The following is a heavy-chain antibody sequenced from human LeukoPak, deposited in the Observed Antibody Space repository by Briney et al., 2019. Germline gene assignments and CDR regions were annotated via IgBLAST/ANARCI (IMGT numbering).Heavy chain of an antibody. V-gene: IGHV3-7*03. CDR3: AKTLSQYSSSWYWRGAFDI. CDR1: GFTLSNYW. CDR2: IREDGSEK. D-gene: IGHD6-13*01. J-gene: IGHJ3*02. Sequence: GGSLRLSCAASGFTLSNYWMSWVRQAPGKGLEWVANIREDGSEKYYVDSVKGQFTISRDNSKNTLYLQMNSLRAEDTAVYYCAKTLSQYSSSWYWRGAFDIWGQGTMVTVSS.